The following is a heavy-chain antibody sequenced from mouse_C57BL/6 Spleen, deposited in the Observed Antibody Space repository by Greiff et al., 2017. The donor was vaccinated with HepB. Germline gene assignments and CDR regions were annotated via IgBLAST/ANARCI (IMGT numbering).Heavy chain of an antibody. CDR2: ISNGGGST. J-gene: IGHJ4*01. CDR1: GFTFSDYY. V-gene: IGHV5-12*01. D-gene: IGHD1-1*01. Sequence: EVQLVESGGGLVQPGGSLKLSCAASGFTFSDYYMYWVRQTPEKRLEWVAYISNGGGSTYYPDTVKGRFTISRDNAKNTLYLQMSRLKSEDTAMYYCARQGSSYVRGMDYWGQGTSVTVSS. CDR3: ARQGSSYVRGMDY.